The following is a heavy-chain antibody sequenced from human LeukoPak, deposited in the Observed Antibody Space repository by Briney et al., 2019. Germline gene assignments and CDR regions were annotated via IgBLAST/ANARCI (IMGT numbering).Heavy chain of an antibody. D-gene: IGHD2-15*01. CDR2: IKRKTDGGTT. Sequence: GGSLRLSCAASGFTFSNAWMSWVRQAPGKGLEWVGRIKRKTDGGTTDYAAPVRGRFSISRDDSTNMLYLQMNSLRAEDTAVYYCAKGRTPDYWGQGTLVTVSS. J-gene: IGHJ4*02. CDR3: AKGRTPDY. V-gene: IGHV3-15*01. CDR1: GFTFSNAW.